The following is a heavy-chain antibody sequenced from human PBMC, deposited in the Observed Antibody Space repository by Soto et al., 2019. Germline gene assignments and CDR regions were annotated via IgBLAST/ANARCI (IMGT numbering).Heavy chain of an antibody. CDR3: AREKETTWSAFDI. CDR1: GFTFSSYS. V-gene: IGHV3-48*01. J-gene: IGHJ3*02. Sequence: GGSLRLSCAASGFTFSSYSMNWVRQAPGKGLEWVSYISSSSSTIYYADSVKGRFTISRDNAKNSLYLQMNSLRAEDTAVYYCAREKETTWSAFDIWGQGTMVTVSS. D-gene: IGHD1-7*01. CDR2: ISSSSSTI.